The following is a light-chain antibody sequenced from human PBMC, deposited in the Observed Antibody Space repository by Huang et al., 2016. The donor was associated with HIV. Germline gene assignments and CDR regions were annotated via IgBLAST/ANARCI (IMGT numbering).Light chain of an antibody. CDR2: DAS. V-gene: IGKV3-11*01. J-gene: IGKJ4*01. CDR3: QQRSNWPA. Sequence: EIVLTQSPATLSLSPGERATLSCRASQSVSTYLAWYQQKPGQAPRLLIYDASNSATGIPARFSGSGSGTDFTLTISSLEPEDVAVYYCQQRSNWPAFGGGTKVEIK. CDR1: QSVSTY.